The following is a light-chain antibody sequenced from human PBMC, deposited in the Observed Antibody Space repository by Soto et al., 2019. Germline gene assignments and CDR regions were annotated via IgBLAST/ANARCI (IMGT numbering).Light chain of an antibody. CDR1: HNDIGTYDY. CDR2: GVT. CDR3: SSFTSNRIYV. V-gene: IGLV2-14*03. J-gene: IGLJ1*01. Sequence: QSALTQPTSVSGSPGQSITISCTGNHNDIGTYDYVSWYQQHPGRAPRLLIYGVTTRPSGISDRFSASKSGLTASLTISGPQPEDEADYYCSSFTSNRIYVFGPGPKVTVL.